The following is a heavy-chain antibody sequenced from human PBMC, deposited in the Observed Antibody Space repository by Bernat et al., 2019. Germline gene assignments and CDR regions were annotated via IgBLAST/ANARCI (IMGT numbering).Heavy chain of an antibody. D-gene: IGHD3-10*01. V-gene: IGHV3-48*03. CDR2: ISSSGSTI. J-gene: IGHJ3*02. Sequence: EVQLVESGGGLVQPGGSLRLSCAASGFTFSSYEMNWVRQAPGKGLEWVSYISSSGSTIYYADSVKGRFTISRDNAKNSLYLQMNSLRAEDTAVYYCARHRVDYYGSGPGAFDIWGQGTMVTVSS. CDR1: GFTFSSYE. CDR3: ARHRVDYYGSGPGAFDI.